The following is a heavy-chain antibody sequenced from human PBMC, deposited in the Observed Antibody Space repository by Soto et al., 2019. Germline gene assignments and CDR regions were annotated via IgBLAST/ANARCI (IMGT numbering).Heavy chain of an antibody. J-gene: IGHJ4*02. CDR2: ITVDGGST. D-gene: IGHD3-10*01. V-gene: IGHV3-23*01. CDR1: GFTFNTFA. CDR3: AKGIRQVATMVEFDY. Sequence: PGGSLRLSCAASGFTFNTFALTWVRQAPGKGLEWVSSITVDGGSTYYVDSVKGRFTVSSDNSKNTLYLQMDSLRAEDTAVYYCAKGIRQVATMVEFDYWGQGTLVTVSS.